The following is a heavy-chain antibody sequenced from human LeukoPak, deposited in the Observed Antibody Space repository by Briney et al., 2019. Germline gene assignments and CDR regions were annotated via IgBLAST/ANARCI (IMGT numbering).Heavy chain of an antibody. CDR2: IYYSGST. CDR3: ARRRTSYGSFDY. D-gene: IGHD2-2*01. V-gene: IGHV4-39*01. CDR1: GGSISSSNYY. Sequence: SETLSLTCTVSGGSISSSNYYWGWIRQPPGKGLEWIGSIYYSGSTYYSASLKSRVTISVDTSKNQFSLKLRSVTAADTAVYYCARRRTSYGSFDYWGQGTLVTVSS. J-gene: IGHJ4*02.